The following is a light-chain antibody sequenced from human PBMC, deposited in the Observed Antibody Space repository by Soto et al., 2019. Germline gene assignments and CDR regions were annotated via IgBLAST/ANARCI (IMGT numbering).Light chain of an antibody. V-gene: IGKV3-11*01. CDR2: DAS. J-gene: IGKJ3*01. CDR1: QSVSSY. CDR3: QHRSNLVT. Sequence: EIVLTQSPATLSLSPGERATLSCRASQSVSSYLAWYQQKPGQAPRLLIYDASNRATGIPARFSGSGSGTDFTLTITSLEPEDFAVYYCQHRSNLVTFGPGTKVDIK.